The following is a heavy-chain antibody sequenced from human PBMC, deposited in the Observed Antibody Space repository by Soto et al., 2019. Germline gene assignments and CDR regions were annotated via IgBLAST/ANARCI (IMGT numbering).Heavy chain of an antibody. D-gene: IGHD6-19*01. V-gene: IGHV4-30-2*01. J-gene: IGHJ3*02. Sequence: PSETLSLTCAVSGGSISSGGYSWSWIRQPPGKGLEWIGYIYHSGSTYYNPSLKSRVTISVDRSKNQFSLKLSSVTAADTAVYYCATYPREAVAPWHAIDIWGQGTMVTVSS. CDR1: GGSISSGGYS. CDR3: ATYPREAVAPWHAIDI. CDR2: IYHSGST.